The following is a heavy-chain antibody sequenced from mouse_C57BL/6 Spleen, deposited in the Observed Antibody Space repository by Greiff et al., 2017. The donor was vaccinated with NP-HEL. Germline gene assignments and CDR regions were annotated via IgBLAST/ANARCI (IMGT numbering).Heavy chain of an antibody. V-gene: IGHV1-82*01. CDR2: IYPGDGDT. CDR1: GYAFSSSW. Sequence: VKVVESGPELVKPGASVKISCKASGYAFSSSWMNWVKQRPGKGLEWIGRIYPGDGDTNYNGKFKGKATLTADKSSSTAYMQLSSLTSEDSAVYFCAREETGTGRYFDYWGQGTTLTVSS. J-gene: IGHJ2*01. D-gene: IGHD4-1*01. CDR3: AREETGTGRYFDY.